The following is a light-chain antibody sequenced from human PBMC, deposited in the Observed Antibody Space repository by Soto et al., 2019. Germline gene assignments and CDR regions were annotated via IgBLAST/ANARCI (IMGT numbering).Light chain of an antibody. CDR2: EVS. J-gene: IGLJ1*01. CDR1: SSDVGGYNY. V-gene: IGLV2-14*01. CDR3: SSYTSSNTLV. Sequence: QSALTQPASVSGSPGQSITISCTGTSSDVGGYNYVSWYQQHPGKAPKLMIYEVSKRPSGVSNRFSGSKSGNTASLTISGLQAEEEADCYCSSYTSSNTLVFGTGTKVTVL.